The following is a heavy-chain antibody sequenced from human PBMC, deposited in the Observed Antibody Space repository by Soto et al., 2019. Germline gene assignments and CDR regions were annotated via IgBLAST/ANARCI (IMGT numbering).Heavy chain of an antibody. CDR3: AKVPILYCSSTSCSYD. J-gene: IGHJ4*02. V-gene: IGHV3-23*01. Sequence: PGGSLRLSCAASGFTFSSYAMSWVRQAPGKGLEWVSAISGSGGSTYYADSVKGRFTISRDNSKNTLYLQMNSLRAEDTAVYYCAKVPILYCSSTSCSYDWGQGTXVTVSS. CDR1: GFTFSSYA. CDR2: ISGSGGST. D-gene: IGHD2-2*01.